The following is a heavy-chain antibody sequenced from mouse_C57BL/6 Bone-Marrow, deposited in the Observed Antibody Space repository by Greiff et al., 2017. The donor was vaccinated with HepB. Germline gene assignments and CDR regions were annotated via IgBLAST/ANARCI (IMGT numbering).Heavy chain of an antibody. V-gene: IGHV10-1*01. J-gene: IGHJ4*01. Sequence: EVQVVESGGGLVQPKGSLKLSCAASGFSFNTYAMNWVRQAPGKGLEWVARIRSKSNNYATYYADSVKDRFTISRDDSESMLYLQMNNLKTEDTAMYYCVRPGYGSSEAMDDWGQGTSVTVSS. CDR2: IRSKSNNYAT. D-gene: IGHD1-1*01. CDR1: GFSFNTYA. CDR3: VRPGYGSSEAMDD.